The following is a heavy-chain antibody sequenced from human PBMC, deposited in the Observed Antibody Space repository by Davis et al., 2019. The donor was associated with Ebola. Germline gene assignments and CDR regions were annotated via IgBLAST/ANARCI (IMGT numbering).Heavy chain of an antibody. Sequence: GESLKISCKSSRYSFTNYWIGWVRLMPGKGLEWMGIIYPGDSDTRYSPSFEGQVTISADKSTSTAYLQWSSLRASDSAMYYCARSMVRGVLDAFDIWGQGTMVTVSS. CDR1: RYSFTNYW. D-gene: IGHD3-10*01. CDR3: ARSMVRGVLDAFDI. CDR2: IYPGDSDT. J-gene: IGHJ3*02. V-gene: IGHV5-51*01.